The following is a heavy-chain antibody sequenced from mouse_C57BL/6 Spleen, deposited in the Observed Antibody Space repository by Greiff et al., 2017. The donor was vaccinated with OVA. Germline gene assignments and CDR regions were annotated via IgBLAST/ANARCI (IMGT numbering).Heavy chain of an antibody. Sequence: VQLKESGAELVKPGASVKLSCTASGFNIKDYYMHWVKQRTEQGLEWIGRIDPEDGETKYAPKFQGKATITADTSSNTAYLQLSSLTSEDTAVYYCARFRITTVVDWYFDVWGTGTTVTVSS. J-gene: IGHJ1*03. CDR2: IDPEDGET. CDR3: ARFRITTVVDWYFDV. D-gene: IGHD1-1*01. V-gene: IGHV14-2*01. CDR1: GFNIKDYY.